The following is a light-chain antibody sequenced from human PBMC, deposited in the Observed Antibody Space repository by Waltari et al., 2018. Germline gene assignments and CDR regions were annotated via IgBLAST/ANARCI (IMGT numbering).Light chain of an antibody. CDR1: QGFSNY. V-gene: IGKV1-9*01. Sequence: DIQLTQSPSFLSGSVGDRVTLTCLASQGFSNYLAWYQQKPWKTPKLLIYAASTLQSGVPSRFGGSGSGTEFTLTISSLQPEELATYYCQQLNTYPRTFGQGTKVEIK. J-gene: IGKJ1*01. CDR3: QQLNTYPRT. CDR2: AAS.